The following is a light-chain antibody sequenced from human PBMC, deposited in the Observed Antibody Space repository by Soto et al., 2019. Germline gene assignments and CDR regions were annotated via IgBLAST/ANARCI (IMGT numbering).Light chain of an antibody. CDR1: QSISNH. J-gene: IGKJ1*01. CDR2: AAS. V-gene: IGKV1-39*01. Sequence: DIQMTQSPSSLSACVEYGLVITCRASQSISNHLNWYQQKPGKAPKLLIFAASSLQSGVPSRFSGSRSGPDFTLTINRLEPEDFAVYYCEQYGSSPRTFGQGTKVDIK. CDR3: EQYGSSPRT.